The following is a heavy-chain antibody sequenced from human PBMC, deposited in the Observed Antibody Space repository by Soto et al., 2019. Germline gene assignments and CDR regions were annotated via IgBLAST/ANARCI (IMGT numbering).Heavy chain of an antibody. Sequence: SETLSLTCTVSGGSISSGGYYWSWIRQHPGKGLEWIGYIYYSGSTYYNPSLKSRVTISVDTSKNQFSLKLSSVTAADTAVYYCAKENNWNVGYFDYWGQGTLVTVSS. V-gene: IGHV4-31*03. CDR1: GGSISSGGYY. J-gene: IGHJ4*02. CDR3: AKENNWNVGYFDY. CDR2: IYYSGST. D-gene: IGHD1-20*01.